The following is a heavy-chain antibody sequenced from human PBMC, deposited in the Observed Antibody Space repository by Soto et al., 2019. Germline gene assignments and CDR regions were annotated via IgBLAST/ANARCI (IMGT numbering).Heavy chain of an antibody. D-gene: IGHD1-26*01. CDR1: GYTFTGHY. Sequence: ASVKVSCKXSGYTFTGHYIHWVRQAPEQGPEWMGEIGPESGATRYAQKFQGRVTMTRDTSITTVYMELKNLSPDDTAVYYCGRGRSGQIVVFYWGQGTPVTVSS. CDR3: GRGRSGQIVVFY. CDR2: IGPESGAT. J-gene: IGHJ4*02. V-gene: IGHV1-2*02.